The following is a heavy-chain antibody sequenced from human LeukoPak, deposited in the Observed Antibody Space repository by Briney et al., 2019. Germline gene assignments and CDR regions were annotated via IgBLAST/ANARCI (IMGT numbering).Heavy chain of an antibody. CDR1: GYTFTSYG. CDR3: ARDPRRYCSSTSCYVGYFQH. CDR2: ISAYNGNT. V-gene: IGHV1-18*01. J-gene: IGHJ1*01. Sequence: GASVKVSCKASGYTFTSYGISWVRQAPGQGLEWMGWISAYNGNTNYAQKLQGRVTMTTDTSTSTAYMELRSLRSDDTAVYYCARDPRRYCSSTSCYVGYFQHWGQGTLVTVSS. D-gene: IGHD2-2*01.